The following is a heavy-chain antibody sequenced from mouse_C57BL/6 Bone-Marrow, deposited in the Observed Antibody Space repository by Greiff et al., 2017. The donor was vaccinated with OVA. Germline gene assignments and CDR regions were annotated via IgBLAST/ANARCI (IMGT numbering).Heavy chain of an antibody. J-gene: IGHJ2*01. Sequence: EVQLQQSGPVLVKPGASVKMSCKASGYTFTDYYMNWVKQSHGKSLEWIGVINPYNGGTSYNQKFKGKATLTVDKSSSTAYMELNSLTSEDSAVYYCARSLGPYFDYWGQGTTLTVSS. D-gene: IGHD4-1*01. V-gene: IGHV1-19*01. CDR3: ARSLGPYFDY. CDR1: GYTFTDYY. CDR2: INPYNGGT.